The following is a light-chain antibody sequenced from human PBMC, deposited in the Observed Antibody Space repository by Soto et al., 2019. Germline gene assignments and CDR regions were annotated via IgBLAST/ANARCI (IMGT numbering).Light chain of an antibody. CDR3: QQRSNWPRT. Sequence: EIVLTQSPATLSLSPGERATLSCRASQSVNNYLGWYQLKPGQPPRLLISDASDRAAGIPARFSGSGSGTDFTLTISSLEPEDFAVYYCQQRSNWPRTFGQGTKVEIK. V-gene: IGKV3-11*01. CDR2: DAS. CDR1: QSVNNY. J-gene: IGKJ1*01.